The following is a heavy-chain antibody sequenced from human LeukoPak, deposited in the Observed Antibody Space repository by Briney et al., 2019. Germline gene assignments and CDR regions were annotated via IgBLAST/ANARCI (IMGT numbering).Heavy chain of an antibody. Sequence: GGSLRLSCAASGFTFSAYYMAWVRQAPGKGLEFVSGSSGTGFSTHYADSVKGRFTISRDESKNILYLQMDSLRAEDTALYYCARDGYNWIPFDAWGQGTPVTVSS. CDR2: SSGTGFST. CDR3: ARDGYNWIPFDA. J-gene: IGHJ4*02. CDR1: GFTFSAYY. V-gene: IGHV3-23*01. D-gene: IGHD1-20*01.